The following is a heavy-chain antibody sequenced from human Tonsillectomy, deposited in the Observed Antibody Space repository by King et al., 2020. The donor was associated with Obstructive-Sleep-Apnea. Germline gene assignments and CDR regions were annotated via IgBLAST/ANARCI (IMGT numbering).Heavy chain of an antibody. D-gene: IGHD2-15*01. J-gene: IGHJ4*02. CDR2: IYYSGSS. CDR3: ARASWSRISHDY. Sequence: QLQESGPGLVKPSQTLSLTCTVSGGSISSGDYYWSWIRQPPGKGLEWIGYIYYSGSSYYNPSLKSRVTISVDTSKNQFSLKLSPVTAADPAVYYCARASWSRISHDYWGQGTLVTVSS. V-gene: IGHV4-30-4*01. CDR1: GGSISSGDYY.